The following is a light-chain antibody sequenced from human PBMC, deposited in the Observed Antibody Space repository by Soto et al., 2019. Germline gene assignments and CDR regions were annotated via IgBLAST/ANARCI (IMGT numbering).Light chain of an antibody. CDR1: QSISSW. CDR2: DAS. CDR3: QQYNNFLFT. J-gene: IGKJ3*01. Sequence: DIQMTQSPSTLSASVGDRVTITCRASQSISSWLAWYQQKPGKAPKLLIYDASSLESGVPSRFSGSGSGTEFTLTITSLQAGDFATYHCQQYNNFLFTVGPGTKVDIK. V-gene: IGKV1-5*01.